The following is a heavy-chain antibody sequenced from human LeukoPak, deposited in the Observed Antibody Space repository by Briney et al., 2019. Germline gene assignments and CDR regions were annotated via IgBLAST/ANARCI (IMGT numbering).Heavy chain of an antibody. V-gene: IGHV1-69*13. CDR1: GGTFSSYA. D-gene: IGHD3-10*01. CDR2: IIPIFGTA. J-gene: IGHJ6*03. CDR3: ARGDMVRGLYYMDV. Sequence: ASVKVSCKASGGTFSSYAISWVRQAPGQGLEWMGGIIPIFGTANYAQKFQGRVTITADESTSTAYMELSSLRSEDTAVYYCARGDMVRGLYYMDVWGRGTTVTVSS.